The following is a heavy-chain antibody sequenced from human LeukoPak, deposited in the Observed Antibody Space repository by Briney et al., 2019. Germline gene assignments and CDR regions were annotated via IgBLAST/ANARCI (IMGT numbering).Heavy chain of an antibody. Sequence: GGSLRLSCAASGFTFSSYGMHWVRQAPGKGLEWAAVISYDGSNKYYADSVKGRFTISRGNSKNTLYLQMNSLGAEDTAVYYCANGEGSSGYLNFDYWGQGTLVTVSS. CDR1: GFTFSSYG. CDR2: ISYDGSNK. V-gene: IGHV3-30*18. D-gene: IGHD3-22*01. CDR3: ANGEGSSGYLNFDY. J-gene: IGHJ4*02.